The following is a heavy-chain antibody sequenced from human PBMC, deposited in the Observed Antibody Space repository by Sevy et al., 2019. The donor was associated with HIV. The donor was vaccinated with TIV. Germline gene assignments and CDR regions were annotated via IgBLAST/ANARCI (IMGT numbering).Heavy chain of an antibody. V-gene: IGHV4-39*01. J-gene: IGHJ6*03. CDR2: IYYSGST. CDR1: GGSISSSSYY. Sequence: SETLSLTCTLSGGSISSSSYYWGWIRQPPGKGLEWIGSIYYSGSTYYNPSLKSRVTISVDTSKNQFSLKLSSVTAADTAVYYCARTPGGSYYYYYYYMDVWGKGTTVTVSS. D-gene: IGHD2-15*01. CDR3: ARTPGGSYYYYYYYMDV.